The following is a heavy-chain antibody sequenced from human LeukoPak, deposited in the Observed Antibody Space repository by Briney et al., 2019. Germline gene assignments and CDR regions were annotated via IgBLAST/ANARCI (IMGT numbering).Heavy chain of an antibody. CDR3: ARDLGSGTFYSDY. Sequence: GWISGYNVKTNYAQKLQGRVTMTTDTSTSTAYMELRSLRSDDTAVYYCARDLGSGTFYSDYWGQGTLVTVSS. J-gene: IGHJ4*02. V-gene: IGHV1-18*01. D-gene: IGHD1-26*01. CDR2: ISGYNVKT.